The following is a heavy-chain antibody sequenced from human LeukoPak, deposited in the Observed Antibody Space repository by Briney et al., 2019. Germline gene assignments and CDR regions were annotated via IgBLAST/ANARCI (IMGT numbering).Heavy chain of an antibody. CDR1: GFTFSSYA. Sequence: GGSLRLSCAASGFTFSSYAMSWVRQAPGKGLEWVSAISGSGGSTYYADSVKGRFTISRDNSKSTLYLQMNSLRAEDTAVYYCARVRDSGSYRFRAFDIWGQGTMVTVSS. D-gene: IGHD1-26*01. CDR2: ISGSGGST. CDR3: ARVRDSGSYRFRAFDI. V-gene: IGHV3-23*01. J-gene: IGHJ3*02.